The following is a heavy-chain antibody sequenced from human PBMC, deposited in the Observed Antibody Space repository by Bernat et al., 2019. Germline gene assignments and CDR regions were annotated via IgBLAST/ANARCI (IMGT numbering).Heavy chain of an antibody. D-gene: IGHD6-19*01. CDR2: SRSKAYGGTT. CDR1: GFTFGDYA. V-gene: IGHV3-49*05. CDR3: TRDQGRWLVHDY. Sequence: EVQLVESGGGLVKPGRSLRLSCTASGFTFGDYAMSWFRQAPGKGLEWVGFSRSKAYGGTTEYAASVKGRFTISRDDSKSIAYLQMNSLKTEDAAMYYCTRDQGRWLVHDYWGQGTLVTVSS. J-gene: IGHJ4*02.